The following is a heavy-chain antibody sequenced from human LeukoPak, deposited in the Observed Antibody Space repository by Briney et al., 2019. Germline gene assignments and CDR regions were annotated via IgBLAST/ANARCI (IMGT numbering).Heavy chain of an antibody. D-gene: IGHD4-17*01. CDR2: ISGSGGST. Sequence: GGSLRLSCTTPKFNFHTYGLTWVRQAPGKELEWVSSISGSGGSTQYAASVQGRFAISRDNSKNTLYLQMNSLRAEDTAVYYCAKDPNGDYIGAFDIWGQGTMVTVSS. CDR1: KFNFHTYG. J-gene: IGHJ3*02. CDR3: AKDPNGDYIGAFDI. V-gene: IGHV3-23*01.